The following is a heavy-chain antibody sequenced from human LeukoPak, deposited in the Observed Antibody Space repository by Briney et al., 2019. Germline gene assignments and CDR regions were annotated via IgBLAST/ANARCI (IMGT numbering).Heavy chain of an antibody. Sequence: SETLSLTCTVSGGSISSYYWSWIRQPPGKGLDWIGYIYYSGSTNYNPSLEGRVTISVDTSKNQFSLKLSSVTAADTAVYYCARVSLTGTRAFDIWGQGTMVTVSS. J-gene: IGHJ3*02. V-gene: IGHV4-59*01. CDR1: GGSISSYY. CDR2: IYYSGST. D-gene: IGHD1-20*01. CDR3: ARVSLTGTRAFDI.